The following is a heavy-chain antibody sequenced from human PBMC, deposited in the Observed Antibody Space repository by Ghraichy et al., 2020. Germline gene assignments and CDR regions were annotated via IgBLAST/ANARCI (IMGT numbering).Heavy chain of an antibody. Sequence: SETLSLTCTVSGDSISSYYWSWIRQPPGKGLEWIGYIYYNGGTNYNPSFESRVTISLDTSKNQFSLKLSSVTAACTAIYYCARDYYGPLNYWGQGTLVTGSS. D-gene: IGHD3-10*01. CDR2: IYYNGGT. CDR1: GDSISSYY. V-gene: IGHV4-59*01. J-gene: IGHJ4*02. CDR3: ARDYYGPLNY.